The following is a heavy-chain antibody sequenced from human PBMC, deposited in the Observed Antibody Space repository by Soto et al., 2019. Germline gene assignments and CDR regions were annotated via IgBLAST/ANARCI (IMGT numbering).Heavy chain of an antibody. CDR2: IWYDGSRE. V-gene: IGHV3-33*01. D-gene: IGHD3-22*01. Sequence: GGARRLSCAASGFTLNNYGMHWVREAPGKGLEWVAVIWYDGSRESYAYSVKGRCTISRDNSKNTLYLQMNSLRAEDTAVYYCARDRYSYDSRAYQGVDWYFDLWGRGTLVTVSS. CDR1: GFTLNNYG. J-gene: IGHJ2*01. CDR3: ARDRYSYDSRAYQGVDWYFDL.